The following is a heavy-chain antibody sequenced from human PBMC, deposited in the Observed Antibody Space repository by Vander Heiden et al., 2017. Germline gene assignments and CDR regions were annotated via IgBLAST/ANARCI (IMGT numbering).Heavy chain of an antibody. D-gene: IGHD6-25*01. J-gene: IGHJ6*02. CDR3: AKDIGDSSAPHYYYGMDV. V-gene: IGHV3-9*02. CDR1: GFTSDDYA. Sequence: EVQLVESGGGLVQPGRSLRLSCAASGFTSDDYAMHWVRQAPGKGLGWVSGISWNSGSRGYADSVKGRLTISRDNAKNSLYLQMNSLRAEDTALYYCAKDIGDSSAPHYYYGMDVWGQGTTVTVSS. CDR2: ISWNSGSR.